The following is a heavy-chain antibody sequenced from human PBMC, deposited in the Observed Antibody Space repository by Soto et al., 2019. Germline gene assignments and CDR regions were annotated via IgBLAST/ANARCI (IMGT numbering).Heavy chain of an antibody. CDR1: GFTFSNYA. CDR3: AKDPVPQLLPSWWFDP. J-gene: IGHJ5*02. CDR2: ISGAGGNT. V-gene: IGHV3-23*01. D-gene: IGHD2-2*01. Sequence: EVQLLESGGHLVQPGGSLRLSCAASGFTFSNYAMSWVRQAPGKGLEWVSIISGAGGNTYYADSVKGRFTVSRDNSKKMLYLEMNSLRVEDTAIYYCAKDPVPQLLPSWWFDPWGQGTRVTVSS.